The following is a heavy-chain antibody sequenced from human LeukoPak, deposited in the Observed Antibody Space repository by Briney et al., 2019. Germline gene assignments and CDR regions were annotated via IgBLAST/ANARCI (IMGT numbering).Heavy chain of an antibody. CDR2: ISAYNGNT. V-gene: IGHV1-18*01. CDR1: GYTFTSYG. Sequence: EASVKVSCKASGYTFTSYGISWVRQAPGQGLEWMGWISAYNGNTNYAQKLQGRVTMTTDTSTSTAYMELRSLRSDDTAVYYCARDTSRYFDWLFQERAAFDIWGQGTMVTVSS. D-gene: IGHD3-9*01. CDR3: ARDTSRYFDWLFQERAAFDI. J-gene: IGHJ3*02.